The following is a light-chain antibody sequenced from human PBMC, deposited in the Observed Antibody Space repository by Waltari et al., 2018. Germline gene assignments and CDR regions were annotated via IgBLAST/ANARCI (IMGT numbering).Light chain of an antibody. CDR1: QSVITY. CDR3: QQTWT. Sequence: DIQMTQSPSSLGASVGDRVTITCRASQSVITYLNWYQQKPGEAPKLLIYAGSVVQSGIPSRFSGSGSGTDFTLTISSVQPEDFATYYCQQTWTFGPGTRVDIK. J-gene: IGKJ3*01. V-gene: IGKV1-39*01. CDR2: AGS.